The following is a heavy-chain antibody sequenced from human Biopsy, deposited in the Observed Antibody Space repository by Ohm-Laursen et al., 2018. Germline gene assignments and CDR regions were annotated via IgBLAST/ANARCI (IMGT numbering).Heavy chain of an antibody. Sequence: SLRLSCAASGFKFVDFAMHWVRQTPGKGLEWVSAINWNSDRVDYADSVKGRFTISRDNAENSLYLEMNSLRPEDTAVYYCAREYPEVDVWGQGTTVTVSS. J-gene: IGHJ6*02. D-gene: IGHD2-2*02. V-gene: IGHV3-9*01. CDR2: INWNSDRV. CDR1: GFKFVDFA. CDR3: AREYPEVDV.